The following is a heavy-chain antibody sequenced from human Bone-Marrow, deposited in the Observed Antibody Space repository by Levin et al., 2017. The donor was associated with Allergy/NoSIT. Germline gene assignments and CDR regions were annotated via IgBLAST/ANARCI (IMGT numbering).Heavy chain of an antibody. CDR2: ISLDGSNI. CDR1: GFTFSTYA. CDR3: ARGRVESSSNYMDV. J-gene: IGHJ6*03. Sequence: LSLTCAASGFTFSTYAMHWVRQAPGKGLEWVAVISLDGSNIYYADSVQGRFTISRDNSKNTLYLQMNSLGAEDTAVYYCARGRVESSSNYMDVWGKGTTVTVSS. D-gene: IGHD6-13*01. V-gene: IGHV3-30-3*01.